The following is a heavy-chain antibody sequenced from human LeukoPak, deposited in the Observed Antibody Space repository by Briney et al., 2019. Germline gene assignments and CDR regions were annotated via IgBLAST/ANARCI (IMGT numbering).Heavy chain of an antibody. CDR2: IYYTGST. V-gene: IGHV4-59*01. D-gene: IGHD4-17*01. Sequence: SETLSLTCIVSSCTISSYYWSWFRQPPGKGLELIGYIYYTGSTNYNPSLKSRVSISVDTSKNQFSLRLTSETAAETAVYYVARVGDAPLRGAFDIWGQGTMVTVSS. J-gene: IGHJ3*02. CDR3: ARVGDAPLRGAFDI. CDR1: SCTISSYY.